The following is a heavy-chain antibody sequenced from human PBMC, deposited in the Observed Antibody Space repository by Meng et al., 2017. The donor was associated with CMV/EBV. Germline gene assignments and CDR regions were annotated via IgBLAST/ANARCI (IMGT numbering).Heavy chain of an antibody. CDR1: GFTFNTYA. CDR3: VGDQGWESMIAVLIERFGMDV. V-gene: IGHV3-30*04. D-gene: IGHD3-22*01. Sequence: GGSLILSCAASGFTFNTYAMQWVRQAPGKGLEWVAVISYDGSNKYTADSVQGRLPISRDNSKNNLYLQMNSLTVEDTAVYYCVGDQGWESMIAVLIERFGMDVWGQGTTVTVSS. CDR2: ISYDGSNK. J-gene: IGHJ6*02.